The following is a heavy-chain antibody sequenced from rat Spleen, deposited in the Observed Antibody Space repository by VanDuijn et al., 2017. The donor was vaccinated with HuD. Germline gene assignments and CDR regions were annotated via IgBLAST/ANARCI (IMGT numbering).Heavy chain of an antibody. V-gene: IGHV5-31*01. CDR1: GFTFNYYW. CDR2: LSYDATAP. Sequence: EVQLVESGGGLVHPGRSLKLSCVTSGFTFNYYWMTWIRQAPGKGLEWVATLSYDATAPYYRDSVKGRFTISRDNAKSTLYLQMDSLRSEDTATYYCASQFAYWGQGTLVTVSS. J-gene: IGHJ3*01. CDR3: ASQFAY.